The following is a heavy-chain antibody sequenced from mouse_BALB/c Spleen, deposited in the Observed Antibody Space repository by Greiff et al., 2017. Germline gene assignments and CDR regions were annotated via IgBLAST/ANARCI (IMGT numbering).Heavy chain of an antibody. D-gene: IGHD2-1*01. Sequence: VKLEESGPGLVAPSQTLSITCTASGFSLTSYGVHWVRQPPGEGLEWLGVIWAGGSTNYNSALMYRLSTSKDNDKSQVFLKMNSLLTDDTAMYYCAREGNYGAMDYWGQGTSVTVSA. V-gene: IGHV2-9*02. J-gene: IGHJ4*01. CDR1: GFSLTSYG. CDR3: AREGNYGAMDY. CDR2: IWAGGST.